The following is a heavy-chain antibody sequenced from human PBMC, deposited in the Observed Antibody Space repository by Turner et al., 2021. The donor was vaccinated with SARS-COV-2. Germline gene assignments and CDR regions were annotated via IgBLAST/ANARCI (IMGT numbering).Heavy chain of an antibody. J-gene: IGHJ4*02. Sequence: QVQLVESGGGVVQPGRCLRLSCAASGLTFSRYVMHWVRQAPGKGLEWVALISNVGSNKYYADSVKGRFTITRDNSKNTLYLQMNSLRAEDTAVYYCAKGEWGSGWSDWGQGTLVTVSS. CDR1: GLTFSRYV. CDR2: ISNVGSNK. D-gene: IGHD6-19*01. V-gene: IGHV3-30*18. CDR3: AKGEWGSGWSD.